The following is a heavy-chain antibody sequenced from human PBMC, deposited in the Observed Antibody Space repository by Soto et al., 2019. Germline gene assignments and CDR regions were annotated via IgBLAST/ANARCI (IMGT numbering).Heavy chain of an antibody. CDR2: IIPIFGTA. J-gene: IGHJ3*02. CDR1: VCSCSSCA. D-gene: IGHD3-10*01. CDR3: ARVRRSPGAFDI. Sequence: AVNVSRRAAVCSCSSCAITWVRQAPGQGLEWMGGIIPIFGTANYAQKFQGRVTITADESTSTAYMELSSLRSEDTAVYYCARVRRSPGAFDIWGQGTMVTVSS. V-gene: IGHV1-69*13.